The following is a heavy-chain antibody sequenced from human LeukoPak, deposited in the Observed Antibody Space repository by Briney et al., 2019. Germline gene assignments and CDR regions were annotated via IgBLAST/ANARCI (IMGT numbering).Heavy chain of an antibody. Sequence: ASVKVSCKASGYTFTSNYMHWVRQAPGQGLEWMGITNPSAGSTTYAQKFQGRVTMTRDTSTSTVYMELSSLRSEDTAVYYCATSSLRFLEWLFPFDYWGQGTLVTVSS. CDR3: ATSSLRFLEWLFPFDY. CDR1: GYTFTSNY. V-gene: IGHV1-46*01. D-gene: IGHD3-3*01. CDR2: TNPSAGST. J-gene: IGHJ4*02.